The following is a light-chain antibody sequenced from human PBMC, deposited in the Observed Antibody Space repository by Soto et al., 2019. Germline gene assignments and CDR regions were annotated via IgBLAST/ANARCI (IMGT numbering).Light chain of an antibody. Sequence: EIVLTQSPATLSSFPGDRVTLSCRASQYINTRLAWYQHRPGQAPRLLIYQTPIRAAGIPARFGASRSGTDLTRTISDVQPEDFAFYDCDQRQSGPRTFGQGTKVDSK. CDR2: QTP. CDR3: DQRQSGPRT. J-gene: IGKJ1*01. CDR1: QYINTR. V-gene: IGKV3D-11*03.